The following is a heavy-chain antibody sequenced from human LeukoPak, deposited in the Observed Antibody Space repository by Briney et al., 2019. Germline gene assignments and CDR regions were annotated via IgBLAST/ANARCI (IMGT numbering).Heavy chain of an antibody. Sequence: SETLSLTCSVSGGSINSRNHYWGWIRQPPGKGLEWIASIYSSGATYYNPSLKSRVTISVDTSKNQFSLKLSSVTAADTAVYYCARRRPKYYYDSSGSGSYYYMDVWGKGTTVTISS. CDR3: ARRRPKYYYDSSGSGSYYYMDV. V-gene: IGHV4-39*07. CDR1: GGSINSRNHY. CDR2: IYSSGAT. J-gene: IGHJ6*03. D-gene: IGHD3-22*01.